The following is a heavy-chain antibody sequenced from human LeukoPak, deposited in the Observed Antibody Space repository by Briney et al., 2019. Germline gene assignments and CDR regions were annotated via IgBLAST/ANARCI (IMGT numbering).Heavy chain of an antibody. V-gene: IGHV4-34*01. CDR1: GGSFNGYY. CDR3: ARGKSLDP. CDR2: INHSGST. J-gene: IGHJ5*02. Sequence: PSETLSLTCAVYGGSFNGYYWSWIRQPPGKGLEWIGEINHSGSTNYNPSLKSRVTISVDTSKNQFSLKLSSVTAADTAVYYCARGKSLDPWGQGTLVTVSS.